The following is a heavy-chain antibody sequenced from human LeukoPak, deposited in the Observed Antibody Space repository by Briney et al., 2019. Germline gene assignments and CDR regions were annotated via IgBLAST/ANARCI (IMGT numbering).Heavy chain of an antibody. CDR1: GVSISTSSYY. J-gene: IGHJ5*02. V-gene: IGHV4-39*01. Sequence: PSETLSLTCTVSGVSISTSSYYWAWIRQPPGKGLEWIGSIYYSGSTYYNPSLKSRVTISVDTSKNQFSLKLSSVTAADTAVYYCARHIVVVPAAIRGWFDPWGQGTLVTVSS. CDR3: ARHIVVVPAAIRGWFDP. D-gene: IGHD2-2*02. CDR2: IYYSGST.